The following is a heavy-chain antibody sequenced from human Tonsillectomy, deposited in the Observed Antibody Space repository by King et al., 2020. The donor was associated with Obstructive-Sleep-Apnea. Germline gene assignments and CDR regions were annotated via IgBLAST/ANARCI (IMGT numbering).Heavy chain of an antibody. CDR1: GGTFSSYA. CDR2: IIPIFGTA. J-gene: IGHJ4*02. CDR3: GREWYYYGSGSYYVYYFDY. Sequence: VQLVESGAEVKKPGSSVKVSCKASGGTFSSYAISWVRQAPGQGLEWMGGIIPIFGTANYAQKFQGRVTITADESTSTAYMELSSLRSEDTAVYYCGREWYYYGSGSYYVYYFDYWGQGTLVTVSS. V-gene: IGHV1-69*01. D-gene: IGHD3-10*01.